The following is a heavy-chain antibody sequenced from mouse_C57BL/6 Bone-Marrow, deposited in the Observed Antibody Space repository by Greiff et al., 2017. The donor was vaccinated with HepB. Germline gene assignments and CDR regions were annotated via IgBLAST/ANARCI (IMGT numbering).Heavy chain of an antibody. Sequence: QVQLKQPGAELVKPGASVKLSCKASGYTFTSYWMHWVKQRPGQGLEWIGMIHPNSGSTNYNEKFKSKATLTVDKSSSTAYMQLSSLTSEDSAVYYCARVTTVVGRGYWGQGTTLTVSS. D-gene: IGHD1-1*01. CDR3: ARVTTVVGRGY. J-gene: IGHJ2*01. CDR2: IHPNSGST. V-gene: IGHV1-64*01. CDR1: GYTFTSYW.